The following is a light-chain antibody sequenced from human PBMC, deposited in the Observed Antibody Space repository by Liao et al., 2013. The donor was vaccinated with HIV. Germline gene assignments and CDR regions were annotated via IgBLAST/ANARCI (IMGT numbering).Light chain of an antibody. CDR3: QAWDSSTGV. CDR1: NIGGKS. CDR2: QDS. Sequence: SYELTQPRSVSVAPGKTAKIACGGNNIGGKSVHWYQQKPGQSPVLVIYQDSKRPSGIPERFSGSNSGNTATLTISGTQAMDEADYYCQAWDSSTGVFGTGTKVTVL. J-gene: IGLJ1*01. V-gene: IGLV3-1*01.